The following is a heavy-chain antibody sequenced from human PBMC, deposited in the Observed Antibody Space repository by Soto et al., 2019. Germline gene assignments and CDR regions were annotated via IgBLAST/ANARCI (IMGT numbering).Heavy chain of an antibody. J-gene: IGHJ4*02. CDR1: GFTFSIND. Sequence: GGSLRLSCAASGFTFSINDMHWVRQAPGRGLEWVAVISNDGNNKYYADSVKGRFTLSRDNSKNMVYLQMDSLRVEDTAVYFCAKDHQTYNWDYLFDSWGPGTLVTVSS. V-gene: IGHV3-30*18. CDR2: ISNDGNNK. D-gene: IGHD1-7*01. CDR3: AKDHQTYNWDYLFDS.